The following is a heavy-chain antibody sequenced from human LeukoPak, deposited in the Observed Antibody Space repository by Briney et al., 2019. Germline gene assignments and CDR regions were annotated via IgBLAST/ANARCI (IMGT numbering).Heavy chain of an antibody. CDR1: GFTFRSDA. CDR2: ISGSGGTT. Sequence: GGSLRLSCAASGFTFRSDAMSWVRQAPGKGLEWVSGISGSGGTTYYADSVKGRFTISRDNSKNTLYLQMNSLRAEDTAVYYCARDYGGSYRGEFDPWGQGTLVTVSS. D-gene: IGHD1-26*01. J-gene: IGHJ5*02. V-gene: IGHV3-23*01. CDR3: ARDYGGSYRGEFDP.